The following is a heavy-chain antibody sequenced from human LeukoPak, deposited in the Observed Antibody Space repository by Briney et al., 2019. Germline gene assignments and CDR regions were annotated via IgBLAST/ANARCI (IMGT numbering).Heavy chain of an antibody. D-gene: IGHD5-12*01. CDR2: MNPNSGNT. V-gene: IGHV1-8*01. CDR3: ARDGYSGYDYDY. CDR1: GYTFTSYD. Sequence: ASVKVSCKASGYTFTSYDINWVRQATGQGLEWMGWMNPNSGNTGYARKFQGRVTMTRNTSISTAYMELSSLRSEDTAVYYCARDGYSGYDYDYWGQGTLVTVSS. J-gene: IGHJ4*02.